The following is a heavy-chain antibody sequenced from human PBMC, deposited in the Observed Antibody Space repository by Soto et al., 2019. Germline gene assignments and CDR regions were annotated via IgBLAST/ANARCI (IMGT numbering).Heavy chain of an antibody. CDR1: GFPFDDYG. J-gene: IGHJ5*02. D-gene: IGHD2-21*01. V-gene: IGHV3-23*01. CDR2: ISESGGST. CDR3: ANLVHTGP. Sequence: EVQLLESGGGLVQPGGSLRLSCAASGFPFDDYGMTWVRQAPGKGLEWVSSISESGGSTYYADSVKGRFTISRDNSKNTLYLQMNSLPAEDPALYYCANLVHTGPWGRGTLVTVSS.